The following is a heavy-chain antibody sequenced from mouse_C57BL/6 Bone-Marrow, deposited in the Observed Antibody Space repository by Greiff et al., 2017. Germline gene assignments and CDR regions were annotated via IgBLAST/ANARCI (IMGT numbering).Heavy chain of an antibody. J-gene: IGHJ2*01. Sequence: EVKVVESGGGLVKPGGSLKLSCAASGFTFSDYGMHWVRQAPEKGLEWVAYISSGSSTIYYADTVKGRFTISRDNAKNTLFLQMTSLRSEDTAMYYCATDYGSNYFDYWGQGTTLTVSS. V-gene: IGHV5-17*01. CDR3: ATDYGSNYFDY. CDR1: GFTFSDYG. CDR2: ISSGSSTI. D-gene: IGHD1-1*01.